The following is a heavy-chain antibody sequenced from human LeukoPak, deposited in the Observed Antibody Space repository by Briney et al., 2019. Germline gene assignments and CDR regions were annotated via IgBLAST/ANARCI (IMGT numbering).Heavy chain of an antibody. J-gene: IGHJ4*02. CDR1: GYTFIGYY. V-gene: IGHV1-2*02. CDR3: ARTLRYFDWSLAGAFDY. Sequence: ASVKVSCKASGYTFIGYYMHWVRQAPGQGLEWMGWINPNSGGTNYAQKFQGRVTMTRDTSISTAYMELSRLRSDDTAVYYCARTLRYFDWSLAGAFDYWGQGTLVTVSS. CDR2: INPNSGGT. D-gene: IGHD3-9*01.